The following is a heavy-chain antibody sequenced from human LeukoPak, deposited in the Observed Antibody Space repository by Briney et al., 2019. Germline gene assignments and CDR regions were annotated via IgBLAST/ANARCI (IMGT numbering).Heavy chain of an antibody. CDR2: IYYSGST. D-gene: IGHD3-9*01. CDR1: GGSISSYY. Sequence: SETLSLTCTVSGGSISSYYWSWIRQPPGKGLEWIGHIYYSGSTNYNPSLKSRVTISVDTSKNQFSLKLSSVTAADTAVYYCARGLYDILTGYYVFDYWGQGTLVTVSS. J-gene: IGHJ4*02. CDR3: ARGLYDILTGYYVFDY. V-gene: IGHV4-59*01.